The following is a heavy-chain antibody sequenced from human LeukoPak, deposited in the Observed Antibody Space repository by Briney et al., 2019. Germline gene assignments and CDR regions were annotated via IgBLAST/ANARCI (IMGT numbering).Heavy chain of an antibody. Sequence: GGSPRLSCAASGFTFEDYAMHWVRHTPGKGLEWVSGITWNGGGIAYADSVKGRFTISRDNAKNSLYLQMNNLRAEDTALYYCAKDISRNNWYYFDYWGQGTRVTVSS. CDR1: GFTFEDYA. V-gene: IGHV3-9*01. CDR2: ITWNGGGI. D-gene: IGHD1-1*01. J-gene: IGHJ4*01. CDR3: AKDISRNNWYYFDY.